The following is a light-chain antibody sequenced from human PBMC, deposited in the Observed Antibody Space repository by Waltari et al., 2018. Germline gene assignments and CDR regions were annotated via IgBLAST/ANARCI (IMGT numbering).Light chain of an antibody. V-gene: IGKV3-15*01. CDR3: QQYNHWPRT. CDR2: DAA. Sequence: ETVLTQSPATLSVSPGDRATLTCRASQSISTYLAWYKNRPGQATRLLIHDAATRATGIPARFSGSGSGTDFTLTISGLQSEDFAVYYCQQYNHWPRTFGQGTKVDIK. CDR1: QSISTY. J-gene: IGKJ1*01.